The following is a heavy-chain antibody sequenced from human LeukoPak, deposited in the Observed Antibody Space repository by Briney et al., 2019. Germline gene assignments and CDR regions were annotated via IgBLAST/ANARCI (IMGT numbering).Heavy chain of an antibody. Sequence: PSQTLSLTCTVSGGSISSGSYYWSWIRQPAGKGLEWIGRIYTSGSTNYNPSLKSRVTISVDTSKNQFSLKLSSVTAADTAVYYCASQYYYDSSGYYPFDYWGQGTLVTVSS. CDR3: ASQYYYDSSGYYPFDY. CDR1: GGSISSGSYY. V-gene: IGHV4-61*02. CDR2: IYTSGST. J-gene: IGHJ4*02. D-gene: IGHD3-22*01.